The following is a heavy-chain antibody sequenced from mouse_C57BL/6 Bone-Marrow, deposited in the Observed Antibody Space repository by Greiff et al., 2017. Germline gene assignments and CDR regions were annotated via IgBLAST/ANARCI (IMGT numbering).Heavy chain of an antibody. CDR1: GYTFTSYT. Sequence: QVQLKESGAELARPGASVKMSCKASGYTFTSYTMHWVKQRPGQGLEWIGYINPSSGYTKYNQKFKDKDTLTADKSSSTAYMQLSSLTSEDSAVYYCARSVWGFAYWGQGTLVTVSA. D-gene: IGHD2-10*02. CDR2: INPSSGYT. CDR3: ARSVWGFAY. V-gene: IGHV1-4*01. J-gene: IGHJ3*01.